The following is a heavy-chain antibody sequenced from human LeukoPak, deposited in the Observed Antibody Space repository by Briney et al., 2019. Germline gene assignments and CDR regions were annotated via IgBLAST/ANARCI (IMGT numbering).Heavy chain of an antibody. CDR2: INHSGST. D-gene: IGHD6-19*01. CDR3: AGSGKAYY. V-gene: IGHV4-34*01. J-gene: IGHJ4*02. Sequence: NSSETLSLTCAVYGGSFSGYYWSWIRQPPGKGLEWIWEINHSGSTNYNPSLKSRVTMSLDTSKNQFSLKLSSVTAADTAVYSCAGSGKAYYWGQGTLVTVSS. CDR1: GGSFSGYY.